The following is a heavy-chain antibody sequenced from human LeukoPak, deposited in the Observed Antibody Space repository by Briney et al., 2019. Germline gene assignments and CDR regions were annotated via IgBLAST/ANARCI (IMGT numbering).Heavy chain of an antibody. J-gene: IGHJ4*02. CDR1: VFTHRRHC. Sequence: LRLLHAFSVFTHRRHCMSWVSHAPRKGLEEVSNKNEDGSGKYYVDAVKGRFTISRDNAKNSLYLQMNSLRSEDTAVYYCARDSFETDIDYWGQGTLVTVSS. CDR2: KNEDGSGK. CDR3: ARDSFETDIDY. V-gene: IGHV3-7*01. D-gene: IGHD1-14*01.